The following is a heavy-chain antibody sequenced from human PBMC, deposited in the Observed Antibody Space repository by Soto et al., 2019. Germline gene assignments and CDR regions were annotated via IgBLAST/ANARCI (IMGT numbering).Heavy chain of an antibody. D-gene: IGHD6-19*01. V-gene: IGHV4-39*01. CDR1: GGSISRSSYY. CDR2: IYYSGST. J-gene: IGHJ5*02. Sequence: SETLSLTCTVSGGSISRSSYYWGWIRQPPGKGLEWIGSIYYSGSTYYNPSLKSRVTISVDTSKNQFSLKLSSVTAADTAVYYCARHRRKGTSSSDRGWYQDWFDPWGQGTLVTVSS. CDR3: ARHRRKGTSSSDRGWYQDWFDP.